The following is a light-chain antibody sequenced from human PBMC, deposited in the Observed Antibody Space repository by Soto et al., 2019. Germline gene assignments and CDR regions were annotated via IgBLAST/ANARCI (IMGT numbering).Light chain of an antibody. CDR3: AAWDDSLNGVFYV. CDR1: SSNIGSNT. J-gene: IGLJ1*01. V-gene: IGLV1-44*01. Sequence: QSVLTQPPSASGTPGQRVTISCSGSSSNIGSNTVNWYQQLPGTAPKLLIYSNNQRPSGVPDRFSGSKSGTSASLAISGLQSEDEADYYCAAWDDSLNGVFYVFGTGTKLTVL. CDR2: SNN.